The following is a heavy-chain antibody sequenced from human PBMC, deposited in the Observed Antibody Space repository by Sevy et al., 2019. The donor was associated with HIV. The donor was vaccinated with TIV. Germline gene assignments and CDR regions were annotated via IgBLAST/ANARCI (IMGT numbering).Heavy chain of an antibody. Sequence: GGSLRLSCAASGFTFSNAWMSWVRQAPGKGLEWVGRIKRKSDGGTTDYAAPVKGRFTISRDDSKNTLFLQMNSLKTXXXXXXXXXXXXXXVTIRDYWGQGTLVTVSS. V-gene: IGHV3-15*01. CDR1: GFTFSNAW. J-gene: IGHJ4*02. D-gene: IGHD4-17*01. CDR2: IKRKSDGGTT. CDR3: XXXXXXVTIRDY.